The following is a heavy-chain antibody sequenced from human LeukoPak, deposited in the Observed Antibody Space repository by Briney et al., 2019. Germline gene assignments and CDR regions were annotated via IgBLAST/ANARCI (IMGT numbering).Heavy chain of an antibody. D-gene: IGHD5-18*01. Sequence: SETLSLTCTVSGGSISSYYWSWIRQPPGKGLEWIGYIYYSGSTNYNPSLKSRVTISVDTSKNQFSLKLSSVTAADTAVYYCQRGYSYGSFDYWGQGTLVTVSS. J-gene: IGHJ4*02. CDR3: QRGYSYGSFDY. CDR2: IYYSGST. V-gene: IGHV4-59*01. CDR1: GGSISSYY.